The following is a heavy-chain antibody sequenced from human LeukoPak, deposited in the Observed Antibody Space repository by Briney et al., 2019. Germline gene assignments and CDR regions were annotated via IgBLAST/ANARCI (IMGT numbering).Heavy chain of an antibody. V-gene: IGHV1-69*05. J-gene: IGHJ4*02. CDR3: ASGTTDIVVVPATLRNYYFDY. D-gene: IGHD2-2*01. CDR1: GYTFSTST. Sequence: SVKVSCKASGYTFSTSTISWVRQAPGQGLEWMGGIIPMFGTAKYAQKFQGRVTITTDKSTSTAYMELSSLRSEDTAVYYCASGTTDIVVVPATLRNYYFDYWGQGTLVTVSS. CDR2: IIPMFGTA.